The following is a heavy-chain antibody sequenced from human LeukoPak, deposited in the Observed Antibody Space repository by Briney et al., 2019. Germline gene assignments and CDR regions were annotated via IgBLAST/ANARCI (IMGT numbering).Heavy chain of an antibody. CDR1: GGSFSGYY. J-gene: IGHJ1*01. CDR2: IYHGGST. Sequence: SETLSLTCAVYGGSFSGYYWGWIRQPPGKGLEWIGSIYHGGSTYYNPSLKSRVTISVDTSKNQFSLKLSSVTAADTAVYYCASLLAYCGGDCYQWGQGTLVTVSS. D-gene: IGHD2-21*01. V-gene: IGHV4-38-2*01. CDR3: ASLLAYCGGDCYQ.